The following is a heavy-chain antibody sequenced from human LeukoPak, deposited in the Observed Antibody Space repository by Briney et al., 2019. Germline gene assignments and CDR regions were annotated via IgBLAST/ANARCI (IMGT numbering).Heavy chain of an antibody. CDR1: GFTLSNSW. J-gene: IGHJ4*02. V-gene: IGHV3-74*01. D-gene: IGHD7-27*01. CDR3: ARGGLPGGFDY. CDR2: INNDGSRT. Sequence: QTGGSLRLSCAASGFTLSNSWMFWVRQGPGKGLVWVSDINNDGSRTSYADSVKGRFTISRGGAKNTLFLQMNSLRAEDTAVYYCARGGLPGGFDYWGQGTLVTVSS.